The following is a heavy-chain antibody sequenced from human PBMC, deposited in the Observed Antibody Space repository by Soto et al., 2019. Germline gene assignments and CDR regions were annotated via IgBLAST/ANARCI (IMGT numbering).Heavy chain of an antibody. V-gene: IGHV3-23*01. CDR1: GFTFSNYA. Sequence: EVQLLESGGGLVQPGGSLRLSCAASGFTFSNYAMSWVRQAPGKGLEWVSAIGGSSGNTYYADSLKGRFTISRDNSKNTLFLQMTSLRADDTALYYCAKEDGSVGYVDYWGQGTLVTVSS. CDR2: IGGSSGNT. CDR3: AKEDGSVGYVDY. D-gene: IGHD3-10*01. J-gene: IGHJ4*02.